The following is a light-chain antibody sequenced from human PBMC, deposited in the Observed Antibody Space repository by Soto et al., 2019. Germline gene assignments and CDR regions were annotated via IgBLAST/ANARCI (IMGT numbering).Light chain of an antibody. CDR1: QGISSY. CDR2: AAS. Sequence: DIEMSQSPSTLSASIGDSVPITGRASQGISSYLAWYQQKPGKAPKLLIYAASTLQSGVPSRFSGSGSGTDFTLTISSLQPEEFATYYCQQFKSYPLTVGGGTKVVIK. J-gene: IGKJ4*01. V-gene: IGKV1-9*01. CDR3: QQFKSYPLT.